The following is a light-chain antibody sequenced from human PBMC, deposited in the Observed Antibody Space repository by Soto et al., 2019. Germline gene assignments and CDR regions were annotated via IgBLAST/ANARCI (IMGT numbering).Light chain of an antibody. V-gene: IGLV2-14*01. CDR2: EVY. J-gene: IGLJ2*01. Sequence: QSALTQPASVSGSPGQSITISCTGTSSDIGGFNFVSWYQQYPGNAPKLIIYEVYNRPSGISARFAGSKSVNTASLTIAGLQAGDEADYYCSSYTTSGTHVLFGGGTKLTVL. CDR3: SSYTTSGTHVL. CDR1: SSDIGGFNF.